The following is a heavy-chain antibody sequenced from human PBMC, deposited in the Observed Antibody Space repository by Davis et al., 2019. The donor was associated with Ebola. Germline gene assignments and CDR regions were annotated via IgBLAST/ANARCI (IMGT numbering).Heavy chain of an antibody. D-gene: IGHD3-22*01. Sequence: ASVKVSCKASGYRFTSYYMHWVRQAPGQGLEWMGIINPITGGTSYAQNFQDRVNMTRDTSTSTVYMEFSSLRSEDTAVYYCAREGGRYYDSSGYVFDIWGQGTMVKVSS. V-gene: IGHV1-46*01. CDR2: INPITGGT. J-gene: IGHJ3*02. CDR3: AREGGRYYDSSGYVFDI. CDR1: GYRFTSYY.